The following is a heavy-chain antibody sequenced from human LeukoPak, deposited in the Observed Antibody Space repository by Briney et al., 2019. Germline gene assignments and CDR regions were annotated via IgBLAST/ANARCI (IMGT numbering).Heavy chain of an antibody. Sequence: PGGSLRLSCAASGFTFNNYVMSWVRQAPGKGLEWVSAMGGVGTTYYADYVKGRFTISRDTSKNTLYLQMNSLRAEDTAIYYCAKAGRPQAVAVWIDYWGQGTLVTVSS. CDR3: AKAGRPQAVAVWIDY. CDR2: MGGVGTT. V-gene: IGHV3-23*01. D-gene: IGHD6-19*01. J-gene: IGHJ4*02. CDR1: GFTFNNYV.